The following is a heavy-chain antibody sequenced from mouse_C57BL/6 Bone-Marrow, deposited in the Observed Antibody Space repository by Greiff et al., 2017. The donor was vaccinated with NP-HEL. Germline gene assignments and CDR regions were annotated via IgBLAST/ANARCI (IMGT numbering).Heavy chain of an antibody. Sequence: QVQLQQPGAELVRPGTSVKLSCKASGYTFTSYWMHWVKQRPGQGLEWIGVIDPSDSYTNYNQKFKGKATLTVDTSSSTAYMQLSSLTSEDSAVYYCEREGPFAYWGQGTLVTVSA. CDR2: IDPSDSYT. V-gene: IGHV1-59*01. CDR1: GYTFTSYW. CDR3: EREGPFAY. J-gene: IGHJ3*01.